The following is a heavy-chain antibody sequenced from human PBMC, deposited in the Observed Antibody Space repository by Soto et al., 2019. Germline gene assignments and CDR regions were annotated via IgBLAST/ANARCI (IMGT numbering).Heavy chain of an antibody. CDR1: GDSINSYF. D-gene: IGHD3-22*01. V-gene: IGHV4-59*12. J-gene: IGHJ3*02. CDR3: ASLYYFDKGGWAFAI. CDR2: IHYSGTT. Sequence: TSAVSGDSINSYFWHWIRQPPGKGLEYIGYIHYSGTTKYNASLKSRATISLDASKNQFSLTLNSVTAADTAVYYCASLYYFDKGGWAFAIWGQVTMFTVS.